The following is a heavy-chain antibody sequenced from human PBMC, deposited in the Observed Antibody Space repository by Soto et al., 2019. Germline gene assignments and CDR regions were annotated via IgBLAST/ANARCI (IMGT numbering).Heavy chain of an antibody. D-gene: IGHD6-13*01. CDR2: IYPGDSDT. Sequence: GAALKISCEGCVEKFSRSRMGRDHQKPGKGLEWMGIIYPGDSDTRYSPSFQGQVTISADKSISTAYLQWSSLKASDTAMYYCARHPGAAGRDWFDPWGQGTLVTVSS. CDR1: VEKFSRSR. J-gene: IGHJ5*02. V-gene: IGHV5-51*07. CDR3: ARHPGAAGRDWFDP.